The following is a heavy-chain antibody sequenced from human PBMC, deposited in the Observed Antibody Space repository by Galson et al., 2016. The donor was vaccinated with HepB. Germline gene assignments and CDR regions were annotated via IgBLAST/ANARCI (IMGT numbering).Heavy chain of an antibody. D-gene: IGHD2-15*01. CDR2: ISYDGSKK. J-gene: IGHJ6*04. CDR1: GFTFSSYG. CDR3: AKALGYCSGGTCHYYYNGMDV. V-gene: IGHV3-30*18. Sequence: SLRLSCAASGFTFSSYGMHWVRQAPGKGLEWVAVISYDGSKKHYADSVKDRFTISRDNSKNTLDLQMNSLRAEDTAVYYCAKALGYCSGGTCHYYYNGMDVWGKGTTVTVSS.